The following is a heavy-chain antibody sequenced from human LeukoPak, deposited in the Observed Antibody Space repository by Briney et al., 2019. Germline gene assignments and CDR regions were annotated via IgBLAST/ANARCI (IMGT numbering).Heavy chain of an antibody. CDR2: ISGSGGST. J-gene: IGHJ4*02. D-gene: IGHD5-12*01. CDR3: TTDTIVAYSGDY. CDR1: GFTFSSYA. Sequence: GGSLRLSCAASGFTFSSYAMSWVRQAPGKGLEWVSAISGSGGSTYYADSVKGRFTISRDNSKNTLYLQMNSLRAEDTAVYYCTTDTIVAYSGDYWGQGTLVTVSS. V-gene: IGHV3-23*01.